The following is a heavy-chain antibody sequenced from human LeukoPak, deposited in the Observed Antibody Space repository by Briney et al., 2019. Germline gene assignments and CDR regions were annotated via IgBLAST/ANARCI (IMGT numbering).Heavy chain of an antibody. J-gene: IGHJ4*02. V-gene: IGHV7-4-1*02. D-gene: IGHD1-26*01. Sequence: ASVKVSCKASGHTFTSYAMNWVRQAPGQGLEWMGWINTNTGNPTYAQGFTGRFVFSLDTSVSTAYLQISSLKAEDTAVYYCARGPLWELLLDHSPIFDYWGQGTLVTVSS. CDR2: INTNTGNP. CDR1: GHTFTSYA. CDR3: ARGPLWELLLDHSPIFDY.